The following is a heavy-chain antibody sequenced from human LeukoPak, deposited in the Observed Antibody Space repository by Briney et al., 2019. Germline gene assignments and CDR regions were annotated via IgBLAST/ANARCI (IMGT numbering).Heavy chain of an antibody. D-gene: IGHD4-17*01. V-gene: IGHV1-2*02. CDR2: INPHSGDT. CDR1: AYTFTDYY. CDR3: ARGSALRQTTGTTFDS. J-gene: IGHJ4*02. Sequence: ASVKVSCKASAYTFTDYYMHWVRQAPGQGLEWMGWINPHSGDTHYAQSFQGRVTMTRDTSISTAYMDLSRLTSDDTALYYRARGSALRQTTGTTFDSWGQGTLVTVSS.